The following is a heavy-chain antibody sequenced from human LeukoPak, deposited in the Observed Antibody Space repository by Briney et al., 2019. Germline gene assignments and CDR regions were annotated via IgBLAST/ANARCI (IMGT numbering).Heavy chain of an antibody. Sequence: GGSLRLSCAASGFTFDDYAMHWVRQAPGKGLEWVSGISWNSGSIGYADSVKGRFTISRDNSKNTLYLQMNSLRAEDTAVYYCARAGDYYDSSGSSSFDYWGQGTLVTVSS. CDR2: ISWNSGSI. J-gene: IGHJ4*02. V-gene: IGHV3-9*01. CDR1: GFTFDDYA. D-gene: IGHD3-22*01. CDR3: ARAGDYYDSSGSSSFDY.